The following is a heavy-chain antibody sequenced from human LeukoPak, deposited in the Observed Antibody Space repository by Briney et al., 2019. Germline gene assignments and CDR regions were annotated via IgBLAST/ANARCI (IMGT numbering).Heavy chain of an antibody. D-gene: IGHD6-13*01. V-gene: IGHV1-2*02. CDR2: INPNSGGT. Sequence: ASVTVSCKASGYTFTSYGISWVRQAPGQGLEWMGWINPNSGGTNYAQKFQGRVTMTRDTSISTAYMELSRLRSDDTAVYYCARGGGSSWYSYFSWFDPWGQGTLVTVSS. CDR1: GYTFTSYG. CDR3: ARGGGSSWYSYFSWFDP. J-gene: IGHJ5*02.